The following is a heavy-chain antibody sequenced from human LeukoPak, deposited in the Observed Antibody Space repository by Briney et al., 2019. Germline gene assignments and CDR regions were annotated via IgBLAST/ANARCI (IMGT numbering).Heavy chain of an antibody. J-gene: IGHJ4*02. CDR2: IYYSGST. V-gene: IGHV4-39*01. D-gene: IGHD2-15*01. CDR3: ARVKEGIGYFDY. CDR1: GGSISSSGYY. Sequence: SETLYLTCTVSGGSISSSGYYWGWIRQPPGKGLEWIASIYYSGSTYYNPSLKSRVTISVDTSKNQFSLKLSSVTAVDTAVYYCARVKEGIGYFDYWGQGTLVTVSS.